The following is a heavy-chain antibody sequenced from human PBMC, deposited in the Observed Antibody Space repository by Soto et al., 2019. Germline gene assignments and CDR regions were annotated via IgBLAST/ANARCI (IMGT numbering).Heavy chain of an antibody. V-gene: IGHV4-39*01. D-gene: IGHD2-15*01. Sequence: PSDTLSLTCTVSGGSSRSSSYYWGWIRKPPGKGLEWIGSIYYSGSTYYNPSLKSRVTISVDTSKNQFSLKLSSVTAADTAVYYCARQGVVARHLQYYYYGMDVWGKGTTVT. J-gene: IGHJ6*04. CDR3: ARQGVVARHLQYYYYGMDV. CDR2: IYYSGST. CDR1: GGSSRSSSYY.